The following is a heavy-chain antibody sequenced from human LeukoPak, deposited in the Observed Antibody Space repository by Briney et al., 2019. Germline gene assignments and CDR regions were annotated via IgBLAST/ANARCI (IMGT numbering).Heavy chain of an antibody. D-gene: IGHD5-18*01. J-gene: IGHJ6*04. CDR3: AQGIQIWFYSMDV. Sequence: PSETLSLTCTVSGGSISSYYWSWIRQPPGKGLEWIGYIYYGGSTNYNPSLKSRVTVSVDTSKNQFSVKLNSVTAADTAVYYCAQGIQIWFYSMDVWGKGTTVTVSS. CDR2: IYYGGST. V-gene: IGHV4-59*01. CDR1: GGSISSYY.